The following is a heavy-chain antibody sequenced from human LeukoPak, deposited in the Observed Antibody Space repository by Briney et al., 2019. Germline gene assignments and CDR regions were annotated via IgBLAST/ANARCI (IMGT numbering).Heavy chain of an antibody. CDR3: AKDGVVRGIGPYYFDS. Sequence: PGGSLRLSCAASGFTFSSYAMTWVRQAPGKGLEWVSGISGSGGSANYADSVKGRFTISRDIYKNTVYLQMNSLKAEDTAVYYCAKDGVVRGIGPYYFDSWGQGSLVTVSS. V-gene: IGHV3-23*01. J-gene: IGHJ4*02. CDR2: ISGSGGSA. CDR1: GFTFSSYA. D-gene: IGHD3-10*01.